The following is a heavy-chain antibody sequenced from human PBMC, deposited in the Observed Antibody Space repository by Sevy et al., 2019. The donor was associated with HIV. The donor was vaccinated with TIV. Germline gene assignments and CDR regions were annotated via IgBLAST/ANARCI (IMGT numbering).Heavy chain of an antibody. CDR2: ISTYNSIT. J-gene: IGHJ5*02. CDR1: GYTFTTYD. CDR3: ARCTPVAGRNNWFDP. V-gene: IGHV1-18*01. D-gene: IGHD6-13*01. Sequence: ASVKVSCKASGYTFTTYDITWVRHAPGQGLEWMGWISTYNSITNYAQKLQGRVTMTTDPSTSTAYMELRSLRSDDTAVYYCARCTPVAGRNNWFDPWGQGTLVTVSS.